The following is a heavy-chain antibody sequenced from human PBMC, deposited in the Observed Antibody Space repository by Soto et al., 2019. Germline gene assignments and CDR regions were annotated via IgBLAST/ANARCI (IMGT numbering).Heavy chain of an antibody. D-gene: IGHD3-10*01. V-gene: IGHV3-21*01. Sequence: GGSLRLSCTASGLSFSIYNLNWVRQAPGKGLEWVSSITDRSTYIYYADSVKGRFTISRDNAKNSLYLQMNSLTVEDTAVYYCARDLGPSSYGSVAGYWGQGTLVTVSS. CDR3: ARDLGPSSYGSVAGY. CDR2: ITDRSTYI. J-gene: IGHJ4*02. CDR1: GLSFSIYN.